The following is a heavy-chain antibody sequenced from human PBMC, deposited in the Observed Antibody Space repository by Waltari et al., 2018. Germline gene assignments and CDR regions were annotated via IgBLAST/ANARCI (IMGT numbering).Heavy chain of an antibody. J-gene: IGHJ4*02. CDR2: INPNSGGT. V-gene: IGHV1-2*06. CDR3: ARGKTVGASSYYFDY. Sequence: QVQLVQSGAEVKKPGASVKVSCKASGYTFTGYYMHWVRQAPGQGLEWMGRINPNSGGTNYAQKFQGRVTMTRDTSISTAYMELSRLRSDDTAVYYCARGKTVGASSYYFDYWGQGTLVTVSS. CDR1: GYTFTGYY. D-gene: IGHD1-26*01.